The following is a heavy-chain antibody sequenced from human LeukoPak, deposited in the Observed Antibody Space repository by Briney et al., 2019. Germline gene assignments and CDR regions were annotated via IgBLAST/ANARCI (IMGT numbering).Heavy chain of an antibody. Sequence: SETLSLTCTVSGGSISSGSYYWSWIRQPAGKGLEWIGRIYTSGSTNYNPSLKSRVTISVDTSKNQFSLKLSSVTAADTAVYYCARDRSAGYSYGYSYYYYMDVWGKGITVTVSS. J-gene: IGHJ6*03. CDR3: ARDRSAGYSYGYSYYYYMDV. V-gene: IGHV4-61*02. CDR2: IYTSGST. CDR1: GGSISSGSYY. D-gene: IGHD5-18*01.